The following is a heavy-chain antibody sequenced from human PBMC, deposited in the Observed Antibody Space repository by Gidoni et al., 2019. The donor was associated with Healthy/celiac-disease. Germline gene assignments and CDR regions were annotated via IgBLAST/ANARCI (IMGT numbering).Heavy chain of an antibody. V-gene: IGHV4-61*01. CDR3: ARGPYKTASSDY. D-gene: IGHD5-18*01. Sequence: QVQLQESGPGLVKPSETLSLTCTVSGGSVSSGSYYWSWIRQPPGKGLEWIGYIYYSGSTNYNPSLKSRVTISVDTSKNQFSLKLSSVTAADTAVYYCARGPYKTASSDYWGQGTLVTVSS. J-gene: IGHJ4*02. CDR1: GGSVSSGSYY. CDR2: IYYSGST.